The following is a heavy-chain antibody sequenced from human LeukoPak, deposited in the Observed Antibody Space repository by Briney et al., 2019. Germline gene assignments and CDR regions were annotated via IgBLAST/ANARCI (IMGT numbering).Heavy chain of an antibody. CDR2: INPNSGGT. J-gene: IGHJ4*02. D-gene: IGHD3-22*01. CDR3: ARDRDYYDSSGYTDY. CDR1: GYTFTGYY. Sequence: ASVKVSCKASGYTFTGYYMHWVRQAPGQGLEWMGWINPNSGGTNYAQKFQGRVTMTRDMPTSTVYMELSSLRSEDTAVYYCARDRDYYDSSGYTDYWGQGTLVTVSS. V-gene: IGHV1-2*02.